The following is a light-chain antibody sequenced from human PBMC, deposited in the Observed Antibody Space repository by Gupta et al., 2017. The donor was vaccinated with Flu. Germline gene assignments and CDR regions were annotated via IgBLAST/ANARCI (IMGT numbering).Light chain of an antibody. J-gene: IGLJ3*02. CDR1: TSDVGSYNF. Sequence: QSALTQPASVSGSPGQSTTISCTGTTSDVGSYNFVSWYQQHPSKAPKSMIYEVSKRPSGVSNRFSGSKSGNTASLTISGLQAEDEADYYCCSYANTNTLVFGGGTKLTVL. CDR2: EVS. CDR3: CSYANTNTLV. V-gene: IGLV2-23*02.